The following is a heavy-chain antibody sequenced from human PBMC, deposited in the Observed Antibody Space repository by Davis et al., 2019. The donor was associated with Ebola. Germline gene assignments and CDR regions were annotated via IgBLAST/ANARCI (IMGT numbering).Heavy chain of an antibody. V-gene: IGHV3-48*01. D-gene: IGHD2-2*01. CDR1: GFPFSSYS. CDR3: AKEGALGYCSSISCLVVDS. Sequence: PGGSLRLSCAASGFPFSSYSMNWVRQAPGKGLEWVSYIRKSGGSQKYYAESVKGRFTISRDNSKSTLYLQMNRLRAEDTAVYYCAKEGALGYCSSISCLVVDSWGQGTLVTVSS. J-gene: IGHJ5*01. CDR2: IRKSGGSQK.